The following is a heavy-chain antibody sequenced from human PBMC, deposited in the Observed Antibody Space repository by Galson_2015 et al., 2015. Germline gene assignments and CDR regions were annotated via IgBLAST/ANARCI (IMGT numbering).Heavy chain of an antibody. Sequence: VSCKASGYSFTSYYMHWVRQAPGQGLEWMAKINPSSGTTSHAQKFQGRITVTRDTSTSTVYMELSSLRSEDTAVYYCARDPNYDFWSGYEDDAFDTWGQGTMVTVSS. CDR1: GYSFTSYY. D-gene: IGHD3-3*01. CDR3: ARDPNYDFWSGYEDDAFDT. CDR2: INPSSGTT. V-gene: IGHV1-46*01. J-gene: IGHJ3*02.